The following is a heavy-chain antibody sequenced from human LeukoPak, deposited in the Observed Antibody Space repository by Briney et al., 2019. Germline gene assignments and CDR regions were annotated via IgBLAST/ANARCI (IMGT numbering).Heavy chain of an antibody. J-gene: IGHJ6*03. D-gene: IGHD6-13*01. CDR2: IKQDGREK. V-gene: IGHV3-7*01. Sequence: GGSLRLSCAASGFTFSSYWMSWVRQAPGKGLEWVANIKQDGREKYYVDSVKGRFTISRDNAKNSLYLQMNSLRAEDTAAYYGARDRFSIAAAGLRVGYYYMDVWGKGTTVTVSS. CDR3: ARDRFSIAAAGLRVGYYYMDV. CDR1: GFTFSSYW.